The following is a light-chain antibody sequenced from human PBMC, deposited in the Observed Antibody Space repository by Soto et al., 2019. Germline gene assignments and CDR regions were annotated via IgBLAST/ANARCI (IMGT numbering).Light chain of an antibody. CDR2: GAG. V-gene: IGKV3-11*01. CDR3: QHRSNWPPGSA. CDR1: QSVSTY. J-gene: IGKJ4*01. Sequence: EIVLTQSPATLSLSPGERATLSCRASQSVSTYLAWYQQKPGQAPRLLLYGAGNRATGIPPRFSGSGSATDTPLTISILEAEDFAVYYRQHRSNWPPGSAFGGGTKVEIK.